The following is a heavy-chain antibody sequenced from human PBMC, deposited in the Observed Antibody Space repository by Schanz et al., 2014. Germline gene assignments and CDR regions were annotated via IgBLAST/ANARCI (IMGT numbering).Heavy chain of an antibody. Sequence: EVQLLESGGGLVQPGGSLRLSCAASGFTFSSYAMSWVRQAPGKGLEWVSAISASGGTTYYADSVKGRFTISRDNAKNSLFLQMNSLRPEDTAVYYCARGRVLESWGQGTPITVSS. D-gene: IGHD1-1*01. V-gene: IGHV3-23*01. CDR2: ISASGGTT. CDR3: ARGRVLES. CDR1: GFTFSSYA. J-gene: IGHJ5*02.